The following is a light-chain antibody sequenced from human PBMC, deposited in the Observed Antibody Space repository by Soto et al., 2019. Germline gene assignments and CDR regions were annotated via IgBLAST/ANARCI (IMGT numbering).Light chain of an antibody. CDR3: QESYSSPLWT. CDR1: QSIGRY. V-gene: IGKV1-39*01. J-gene: IGKJ1*01. CDR2: AAS. Sequence: DIQMTQSPSSLSASVGDRVTVTCRASQSIGRYLHWYQHKPGKAPKLLIYAASSLQSGGPSRFSGSGSGTDFTLTISSLQPEDFATYYCQESYSSPLWTFGQGTKVEIK.